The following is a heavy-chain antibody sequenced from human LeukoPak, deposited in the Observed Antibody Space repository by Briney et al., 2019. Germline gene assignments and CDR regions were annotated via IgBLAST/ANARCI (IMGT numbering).Heavy chain of an antibody. J-gene: IGHJ6*02. Sequence: PSETLSLTCAVYGGSFSGYYWSWIRQPPGKGLEWIGEINHSGSTNYNPSLKSRVTISVDTSKNQFSLKLSSVTAADTAVYYCARVADYGDDYYYYYGMDVWGQGTTVTVSS. V-gene: IGHV4-34*01. CDR3: ARVADYGDDYYYYYGMDV. CDR1: GGSFSGYY. D-gene: IGHD4-17*01. CDR2: INHSGST.